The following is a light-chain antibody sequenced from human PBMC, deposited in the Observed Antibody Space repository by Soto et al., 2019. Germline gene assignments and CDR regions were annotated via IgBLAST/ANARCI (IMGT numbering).Light chain of an antibody. CDR3: ATWDSSLATLV. CDR1: NSNIGKNY. J-gene: IGLJ1*01. Sequence: QSVLTQPPSVSATPGQKVTITCSGSNSNIGKNYVSWYQQLPGTAPKLLIYDSNLRPSGIPDRVSGSKSGTSATLGITGLQTGDEADYYCATWDSSLATLVFGAGTKLTVL. V-gene: IGLV1-51*01. CDR2: DSN.